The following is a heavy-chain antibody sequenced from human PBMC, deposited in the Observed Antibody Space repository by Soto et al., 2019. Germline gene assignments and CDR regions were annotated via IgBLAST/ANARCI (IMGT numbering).Heavy chain of an antibody. D-gene: IGHD3-10*01. CDR2: ISVYNDNT. Sequence: QVQLVQSGAEVKKPGASVKVSCKTSGHTFTNSGFSWVRQAPGQGLEWMGWISVYNDNTNYARTFQGRVTMTKDTSTNTAYMELRSLRSDDTAVYYCATYYYGRLDVWGQGTTVTVSS. V-gene: IGHV1-18*01. CDR3: ATYYYGRLDV. CDR1: GHTFTNSG. J-gene: IGHJ6*02.